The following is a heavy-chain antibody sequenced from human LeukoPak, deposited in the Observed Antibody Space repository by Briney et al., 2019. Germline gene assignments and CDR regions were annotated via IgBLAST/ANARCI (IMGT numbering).Heavy chain of an antibody. V-gene: IGHV4-4*07. D-gene: IGHD6-6*01. J-gene: IGHJ4*02. CDR2: IYNSGST. CDR3: ARSSCVVTAPRLYYFDY. CDR1: GGSISSYY. Sequence: SETLSLTRTVSGGSISSYYWSWIRQPAGKGLEWIGHIYNSGSTNYKPSLKGRVAMSVATSENHFSLHLSPEDPPENAAYDCARSSCVVTAPRLYYFDYWGQGTLVAVSS.